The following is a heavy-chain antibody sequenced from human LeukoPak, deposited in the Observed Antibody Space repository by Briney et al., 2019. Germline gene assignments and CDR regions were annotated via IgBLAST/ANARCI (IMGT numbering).Heavy chain of an antibody. J-gene: IGHJ4*02. CDR1: GFTFSSYS. CDR3: ARGSWYSSSWYTFDY. CDR2: ISSSSSTI. V-gene: IGHV3-48*04. Sequence: GGSLRLSCAASGFTFSSYSMNWVRQAPGKGLEWVSYISSSSSTIYYADSVKGRFTISRDNAKNSLYLQMNSLRAEDTAVYYCARGSWYSSSWYTFDYWGQGTLVTVSS. D-gene: IGHD6-13*01.